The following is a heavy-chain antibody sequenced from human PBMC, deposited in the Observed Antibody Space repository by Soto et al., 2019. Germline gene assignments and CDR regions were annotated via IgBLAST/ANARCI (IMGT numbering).Heavy chain of an antibody. D-gene: IGHD3-22*01. CDR2: IYYSGST. Sequence: SETLSLTCTVSGGSISSYYWSWIRQPPGKGLEWIGYIYYSGSTNYNPPLKSRVTISVDTSKNQFSLKLSSVTAADTAVYYCARDRFGGDYYDSSGYYFYYGMDVWGQGTTVT. CDR1: GGSISSYY. J-gene: IGHJ6*02. CDR3: ARDRFGGDYYDSSGYYFYYGMDV. V-gene: IGHV4-59*01.